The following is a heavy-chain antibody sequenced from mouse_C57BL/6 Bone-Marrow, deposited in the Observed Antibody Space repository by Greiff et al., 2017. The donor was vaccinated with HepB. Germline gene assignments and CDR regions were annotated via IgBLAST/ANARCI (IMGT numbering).Heavy chain of an antibody. V-gene: IGHV1-53*01. CDR2: INPSNGGT. CDR1: GYTFTSYW. Sequence: QVQLQQPGTELVKPGASVKLSCKASGYTFTSYWMHWVKQRPGQGLEWIGNINPSNGGTNYNEKFKSKATLTVDKSSSTAYMQLSSLTSEDSAVYYCARPPALRYQPGYAMDYWGQGTSVTVSS. J-gene: IGHJ4*01. D-gene: IGHD1-1*01. CDR3: ARPPALRYQPGYAMDY.